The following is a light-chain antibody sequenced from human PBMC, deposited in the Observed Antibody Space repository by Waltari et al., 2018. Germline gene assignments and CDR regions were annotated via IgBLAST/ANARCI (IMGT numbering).Light chain of an antibody. CDR1: SSDVGRYDY. CDR2: YVR. Sequence: QSALTQPASVSGSSGQSITISCTGSSSDVGRYDYVSWYQQLPGKAPKLTIFYVRVRPSGVSKRFYGSKSGNTASLTSSGLQAEDEADYYCASYTYSSNVVFGGGTKVTV. J-gene: IGLJ2*01. V-gene: IGLV2-14*03. CDR3: ASYTYSSNVV.